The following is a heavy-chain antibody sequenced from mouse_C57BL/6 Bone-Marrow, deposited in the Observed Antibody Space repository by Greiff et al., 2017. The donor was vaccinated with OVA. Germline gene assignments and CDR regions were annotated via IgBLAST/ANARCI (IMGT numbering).Heavy chain of an antibody. Sequence: VQLQQSGAELARPGASVKMSCKASGYTFTSYTMHWVKQRPGQGLEWIGYINPSSGYTKYNQKFKDKATLTADKSSSTAYMQLSSLTSEDSAVXYCAREGYGSSYRSYAMDYWGQGTSVTVSS. D-gene: IGHD1-1*01. CDR2: INPSSGYT. CDR3: AREGYGSSYRSYAMDY. CDR1: GYTFTSYT. V-gene: IGHV1-4*01. J-gene: IGHJ4*01.